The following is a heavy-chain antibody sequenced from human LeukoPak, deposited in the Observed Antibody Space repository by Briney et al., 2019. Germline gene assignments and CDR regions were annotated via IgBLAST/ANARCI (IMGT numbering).Heavy chain of an antibody. CDR3: AKDGSRSREVFPYYYGSGRLQYMDV. V-gene: IGHV3-30*02. Sequence: PGGSLRLSCAASGFTFSIYSMDWVRQAPGKGLEWVAFIRFDGSNKYYADSVKGRFTISRDNSKNMLYLQMNSLRDEDTAMFYSAKDGSRSREVFPYYYGSGRLQYMDVWGKGTTVIISS. CDR2: IRFDGSNK. J-gene: IGHJ6*03. D-gene: IGHD3-10*01. CDR1: GFTFSIYS.